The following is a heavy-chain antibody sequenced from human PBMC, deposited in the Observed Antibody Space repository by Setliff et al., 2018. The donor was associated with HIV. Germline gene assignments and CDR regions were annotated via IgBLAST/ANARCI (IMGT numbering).Heavy chain of an antibody. J-gene: IGHJ4*02. V-gene: IGHV4-31*03. CDR1: GGSISSGGYY. CDR2: IFYSGST. Sequence: PSETLSLTCTVSGGSISSGGYYWSWIRQHPGKGLEWIGYIFYSGSTYYNPSLKSRVTISVDTSKNQFSLKLSSVTAADTAVYYCARVPGRDYYDTSGDFDYWGLGTLVTVSS. D-gene: IGHD3-22*01. CDR3: ARVPGRDYYDTSGDFDY.